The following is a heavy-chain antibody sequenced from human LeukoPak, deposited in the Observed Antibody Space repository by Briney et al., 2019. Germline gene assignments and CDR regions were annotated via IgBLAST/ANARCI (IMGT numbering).Heavy chain of an antibody. Sequence: GRSLRLSCAASGFTFSSYAMHWVRQAPGKGLEWVAVISYDGSNKYYADSVKGRFTISRDNSKNTLYLQMNSLRAEDTAVYYCARDLKMATTIYWYFDLWGRGTPVTVSS. J-gene: IGHJ2*01. CDR2: ISYDGSNK. CDR1: GFTFSSYA. CDR3: ARDLKMATTIYWYFDL. V-gene: IGHV3-30-3*01. D-gene: IGHD5-24*01.